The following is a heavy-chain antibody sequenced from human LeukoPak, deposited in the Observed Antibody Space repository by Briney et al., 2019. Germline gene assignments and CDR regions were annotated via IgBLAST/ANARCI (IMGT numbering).Heavy chain of an antibody. J-gene: IGHJ4*02. V-gene: IGHV4-59*08. Sequence: PSETLSPTCTVSGGSISSYYWSWIRQPPGKGLEWIGYIYSSGSTTYNPSLKSRVTISVDTSKNQFSLKLSSVTAADTAVYYCARRYCSDGSCYSSLDFWGQGTLVTVSS. CDR3: ARRYCSDGSCYSSLDF. CDR2: IYSSGST. CDR1: GGSISSYY. D-gene: IGHD2-15*01.